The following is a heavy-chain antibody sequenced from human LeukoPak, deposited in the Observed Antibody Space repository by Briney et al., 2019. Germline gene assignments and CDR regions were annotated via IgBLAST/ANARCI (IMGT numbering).Heavy chain of an antibody. Sequence: SETLSLTCTVSGGSISRTSQYWGWIRQPPENGLEWIGSMYYSGATYYNPSLKSRATISLDTSKNQFSLTLTSVTAADTAVYYCVRLGRMGNVVYWGQGTLVPVSS. J-gene: IGHJ4*02. D-gene: IGHD3/OR15-3a*01. CDR3: VRLGRMGNVVY. V-gene: IGHV4-39*01. CDR1: GGSISRTSQY. CDR2: MYYSGAT.